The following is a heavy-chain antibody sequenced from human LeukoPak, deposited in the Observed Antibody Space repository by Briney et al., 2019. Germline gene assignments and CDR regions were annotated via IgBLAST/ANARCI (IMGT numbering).Heavy chain of an antibody. CDR2: ISAYNGNT. CDR3: ARDCSSTSCYSVLNYYYYYYMDV. D-gene: IGHD2-2*02. V-gene: IGHV1-18*01. J-gene: IGHJ6*03. CDR1: GYTFTSYG. Sequence: ASVKVSCKASGYTFTSYGISWVRQAPGQGLEWMGWISAYNGNTNYAQKLQGRVTMTTDTSTSTAYMELRSLRSDDTAVYYCARDCSSTSCYSVLNYYYYYYMDVWGKGTTVTVSS.